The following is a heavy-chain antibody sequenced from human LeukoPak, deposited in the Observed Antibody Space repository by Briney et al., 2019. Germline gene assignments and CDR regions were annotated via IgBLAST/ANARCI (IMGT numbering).Heavy chain of an antibody. CDR1: GFTFSGYA. CDR2: ISYDGSNK. V-gene: IGHV3-30-3*01. Sequence: GGSLRPSCAASGFTFSGYAMHWVRQAPGKGLEWVAVISYDGSNKYYADSVKGRFTISRDNSKNTLYLQMNSLRAEDTAVYYCARARDCSSTSCYSLNWFDPWGQGTLVTVSS. J-gene: IGHJ5*02. CDR3: ARARDCSSTSCYSLNWFDP. D-gene: IGHD2-2*01.